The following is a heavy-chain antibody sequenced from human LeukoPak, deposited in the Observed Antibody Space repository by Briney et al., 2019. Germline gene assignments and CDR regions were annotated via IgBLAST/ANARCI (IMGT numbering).Heavy chain of an antibody. CDR3: ARGHGELVAGIIDY. CDR2: IYYSGST. V-gene: IGHV4-31*03. D-gene: IGHD6-19*01. Sequence: SETLSLTCTVSGGSISSGGYYWSWIRQHPGKGLEWIGYIYYSGSTYYNPSLKSRVTISVDTSKNQFSLKLSSVTAADTAVYYCARGHGELVAGIIDYWGQGTLVTVSS. J-gene: IGHJ4*02. CDR1: GGSISSGGYY.